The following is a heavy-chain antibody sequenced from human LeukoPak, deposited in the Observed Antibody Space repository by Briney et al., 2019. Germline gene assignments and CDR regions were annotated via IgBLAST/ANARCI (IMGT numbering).Heavy chain of an antibody. Sequence: QPGGSLRLSCAASGFTFSSYAMNWVRQAPGKGLEWVSVISGGGGSTYYADSVKGRFTISRDNSKNTLYLQMNSLRAEDTAVYYCAKGPRTVRFGDRHKGIFDYWGQGTLVTISS. CDR2: ISGGGGST. V-gene: IGHV3-23*01. CDR3: AKGPRTVRFGDRHKGIFDY. D-gene: IGHD3-10*01. J-gene: IGHJ4*02. CDR1: GFTFSSYA.